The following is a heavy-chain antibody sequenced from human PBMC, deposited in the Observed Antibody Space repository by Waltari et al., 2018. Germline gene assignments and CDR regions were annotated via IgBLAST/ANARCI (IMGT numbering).Heavy chain of an antibody. J-gene: IGHJ4*02. V-gene: IGHV3-30-3*01. CDR2: ISYDGSNK. CDR1: GFTFSSYA. CDR3: SREGRGAFDY. Sequence: VVQPGGSLRLSCAASGFTFSSYAMHWVRQAPGKGLEWVAVISYDGSNKYYADSVKGRFTISRDNSKNTLYLQMNSLRAEDTAVYYCSREGRGAFDYWGQGTLVTVSS. D-gene: IGHD1-26*01.